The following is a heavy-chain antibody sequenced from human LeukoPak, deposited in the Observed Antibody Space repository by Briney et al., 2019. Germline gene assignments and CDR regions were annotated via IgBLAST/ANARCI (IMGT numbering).Heavy chain of an antibody. D-gene: IGHD5-24*01. V-gene: IGHV4-30-2*01. CDR1: GGSISSGGYY. CDR2: IYHSGST. Sequence: PSETLSLTCTVSGGSISSGGYYWSWIRQPPGKGLEWIGYIYHSGSTYYNPSLKSRVTISVDRSKNQFSLKLSPVTAADTAVYYCARIEMATITHFDYWGQGTLVTVSS. CDR3: ARIEMATITHFDY. J-gene: IGHJ4*02.